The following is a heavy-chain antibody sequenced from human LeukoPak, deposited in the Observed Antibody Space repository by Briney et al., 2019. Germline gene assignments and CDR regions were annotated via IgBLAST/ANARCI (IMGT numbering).Heavy chain of an antibody. CDR2: IYYNGST. CDR1: AGSISSGEYY. Sequence: SETLSLTCTLSAGSISSGEYYWSWIRQPPGKGLLWIGYIYYNGSTYYNPSLKSRVTISVDPSKNQFSLKLSSVTAADTAVYYCARTSLGGAWFDPWGQGTLVTVSS. V-gene: IGHV4-30-4*08. J-gene: IGHJ5*02. CDR3: ARTSLGGAWFDP. D-gene: IGHD3-10*01.